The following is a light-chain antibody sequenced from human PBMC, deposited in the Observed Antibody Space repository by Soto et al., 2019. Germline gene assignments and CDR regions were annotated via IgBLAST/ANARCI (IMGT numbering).Light chain of an antibody. J-gene: IGKJ1*01. V-gene: IGKV1-39*01. Sequence: IPMTPSPSSPSSSVGDRVTITCLASQSISSYLNWYQQEPGKAPKLLIYAASSLRSGVPSRFSGSGSGTDFTLTISSLQPEDFATYYCQQSYSTLWTFGQGTKVDIK. CDR1: QSISSY. CDR3: QQSYSTLWT. CDR2: AAS.